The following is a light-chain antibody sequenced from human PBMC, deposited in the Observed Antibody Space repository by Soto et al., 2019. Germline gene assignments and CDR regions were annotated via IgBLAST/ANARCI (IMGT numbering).Light chain of an antibody. CDR2: GAS. V-gene: IGKV3-15*01. CDR1: QSVSST. Sequence: EIVMTQSPATLSVSPGERAALSCRASQSVSSTFAWYQQKPGQAPRILIYGASTRATGIPARFSGSGSGTEFTLTISSLQSEDFAVYYCQQYNNWPYTFGQGTKLEIK. CDR3: QQYNNWPYT. J-gene: IGKJ2*01.